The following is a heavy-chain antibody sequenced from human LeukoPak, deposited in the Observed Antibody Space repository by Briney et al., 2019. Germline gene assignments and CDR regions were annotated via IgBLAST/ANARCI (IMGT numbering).Heavy chain of an antibody. CDR2: IYHSGST. D-gene: IGHD2-2*02. Sequence: PSETLSLTCTVSGYSLSSGYYWGWIRQPPGKGLEWIGSIYHSGSTYYNPSLKSRVTISVDTSKNRFSLKLSSVTAADTAVYYCARAGDDCSSTSCYTQQNNWFDPWGQGTLVTASS. J-gene: IGHJ5*02. CDR3: ARAGDDCSSTSCYTQQNNWFDP. V-gene: IGHV4-38-2*02. CDR1: GYSLSSGYY.